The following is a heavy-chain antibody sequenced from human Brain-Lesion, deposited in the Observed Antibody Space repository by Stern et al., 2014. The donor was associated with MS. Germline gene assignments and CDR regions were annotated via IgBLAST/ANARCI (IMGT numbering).Heavy chain of an antibody. D-gene: IGHD1-14*01. V-gene: IGHV3-9*01. CDR1: GFTFDDYA. CDR3: ARDITGSSAYFAY. Sequence: EVQLVESGGDLVQPGRSLRLPCAAFGFTFDDYAMPWVRQAPGTVLEWAAGISWNSGTIGYADSVKGRFTTSRDNAYSSLYLQMNSLRPEDTALYYCARDITGSSAYFAYWGQGTLVTVSS. J-gene: IGHJ4*02. CDR2: ISWNSGTI.